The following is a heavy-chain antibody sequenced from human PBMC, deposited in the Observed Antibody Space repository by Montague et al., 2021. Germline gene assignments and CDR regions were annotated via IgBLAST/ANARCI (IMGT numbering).Heavy chain of an antibody. V-gene: IGHV4-4*02. CDR1: ADSISSKYF. CDR3: AVGSESAWELLHH. Sequence: SETLSLTCTVSADSISSKYFWSWARPPLGKGLEWIVEIYHGTTSHSPSLKGRLTVSMDTSKNRFSLKLCSVTAADTAIYYCAVGSESAWELLHHWGQGILVTVSS. J-gene: IGHJ5*02. D-gene: IGHD1-26*01. CDR2: IYHGTT.